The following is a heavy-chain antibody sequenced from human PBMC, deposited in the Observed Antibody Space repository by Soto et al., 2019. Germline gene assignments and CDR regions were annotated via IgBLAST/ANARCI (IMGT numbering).Heavy chain of an antibody. CDR2: IYYSGNT. Sequence: SETLSLTCTVSGGSITNFYWSWIRQPPGKGLEWIGYIYYSGNTNYNPSLKSRVTISVDTSKNQFSLKLSSVTAADTAVYYCARHALFRGGDLDSWGQGTLVTVSS. V-gene: IGHV4-59*08. D-gene: IGHD3-10*01. CDR3: ARHALFRGGDLDS. J-gene: IGHJ4*02. CDR1: GGSITNFY.